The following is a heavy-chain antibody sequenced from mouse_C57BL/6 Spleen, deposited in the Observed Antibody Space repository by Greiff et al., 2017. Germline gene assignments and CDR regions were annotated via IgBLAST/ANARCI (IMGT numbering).Heavy chain of an antibody. J-gene: IGHJ3*01. V-gene: IGHV1-55*01. CDR3: ARMGYDGDYWFAY. Sequence: QVQLQQPGAELVKPGASVKMSCKASGYTFTSYWITWVKQRPGQGLEWIGDIYPGSGSTNYNEKFKSKATLTVDTSSSTAYMQLSSLTSEDSAVYYCARMGYDGDYWFAYWGQGTLVTVSA. D-gene: IGHD2-3*01. CDR1: GYTFTSYW. CDR2: IYPGSGST.